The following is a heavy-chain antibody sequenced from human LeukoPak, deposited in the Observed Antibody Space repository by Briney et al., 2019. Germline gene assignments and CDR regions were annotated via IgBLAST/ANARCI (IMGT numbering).Heavy chain of an antibody. CDR2: ISSSGSTI. CDR3: AKTGGSGSFDGYYYMDV. V-gene: IGHV3-48*03. J-gene: IGHJ6*03. Sequence: GGSLRLSCAASGFTFSSYEMNWVRQAPGKGLEWVSYISSSGSTIYYADSVKGRFTISRDNAKNSLYLQMNSLRAEDTAVYYCAKTGGSGSFDGYYYMDVWGKGTTVTISS. D-gene: IGHD3-10*01. CDR1: GFTFSSYE.